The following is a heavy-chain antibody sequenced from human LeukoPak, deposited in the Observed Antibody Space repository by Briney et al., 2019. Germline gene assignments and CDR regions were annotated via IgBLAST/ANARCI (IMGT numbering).Heavy chain of an antibody. CDR3: ARGFDSSGPWGGFDP. D-gene: IGHD3-22*01. Sequence: PSETLSLTCAVYGGSFSGYYWSWTRQPPGKGLEWIGEINHSGSTNYNPSLKSRVTISVDTSKNQFSLKLSSVTAADTAVYYCARGFDSSGPWGGFDPWGQGTLVTVSS. J-gene: IGHJ5*02. CDR2: INHSGST. V-gene: IGHV4-34*01. CDR1: GGSFSGYY.